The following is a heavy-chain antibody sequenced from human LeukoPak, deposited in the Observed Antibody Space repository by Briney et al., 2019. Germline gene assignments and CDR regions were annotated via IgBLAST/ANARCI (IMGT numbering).Heavy chain of an antibody. CDR3: ARGRPAVAEFDY. CDR2: ISYDGSNK. CDR1: GFTFSSYA. V-gene: IGHV3-30-3*01. D-gene: IGHD6-19*01. Sequence: GGSLRLSCAASGFTFSSYAMHWVRQAPGMGLEWVAVISYDGSNKYYADSVKGRFTISRDNSKNTLYLQMNSLRAEDTAVYYCARGRPAVAEFDYWGQGTLVTVSS. J-gene: IGHJ4*02.